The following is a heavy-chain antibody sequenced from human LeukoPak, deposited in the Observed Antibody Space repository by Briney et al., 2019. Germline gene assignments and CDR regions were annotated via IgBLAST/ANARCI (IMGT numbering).Heavy chain of an antibody. J-gene: IGHJ5*02. CDR1: GITFGNNW. Sequence: GWSMRLSCAASGITFGNNWMHWVRQGPGKGLVWISRINSDGGGAIYADSVKGRFTVSRDNAKNTLYLQMNSLRAEDTAVYYCARDVPHNWFDTWGQGTLVTVSS. CDR2: INSDGGGA. CDR3: ARDVPHNWFDT. V-gene: IGHV3-74*01.